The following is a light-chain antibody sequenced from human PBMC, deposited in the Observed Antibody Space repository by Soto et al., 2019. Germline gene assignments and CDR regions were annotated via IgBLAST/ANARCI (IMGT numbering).Light chain of an antibody. V-gene: IGKV1-5*03. CDR1: QSISSW. Sequence: DIQMTQSPSTLSASVGDRVTITCRASQSISSWLAWYQQKPGKAPKLLIYRASSLESGVPSRFSGSGSGTEFTLTISSLQPDEFPTYYCQQYSSYYTFGQGTKLEIK. CDR2: RAS. J-gene: IGKJ2*01. CDR3: QQYSSYYT.